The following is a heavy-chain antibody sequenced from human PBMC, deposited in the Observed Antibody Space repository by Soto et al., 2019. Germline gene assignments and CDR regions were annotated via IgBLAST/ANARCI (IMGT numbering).Heavy chain of an antibody. CDR1: GGSFSSYG. CDR3: ARDPPYGSGLLAP. CDR2: INPLFDTT. V-gene: IGHV1-69*13. J-gene: IGHJ5*02. D-gene: IGHD3-10*01. Sequence: VKVSCKASGGSFSSYGINWVRQAPGQGLEWMGGINPLFDTTNYAQKFQGRVTITADKSTSTAYMELRSLSSGDTAVYYCARDPPYGSGLLAPWGQGTLVTVSS.